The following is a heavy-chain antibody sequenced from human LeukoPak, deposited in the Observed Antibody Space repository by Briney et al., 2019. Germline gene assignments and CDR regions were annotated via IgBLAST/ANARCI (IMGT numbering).Heavy chain of an antibody. CDR3: TKDLSGRDWVADL. J-gene: IGHJ5*02. Sequence: PGGSLRLSCAASGFIFSHYGMSWVRQAPGKGLEWVSSIRDRGDSTYYADSVKGRFTISRDNSQNTVDLRMHSLRAEDTARYNCTKDLSGRDWVADLWGQGTLVTVSS. CDR1: GFIFSHYG. CDR2: IRDRGDST. V-gene: IGHV3-23*01. D-gene: IGHD1-26*01.